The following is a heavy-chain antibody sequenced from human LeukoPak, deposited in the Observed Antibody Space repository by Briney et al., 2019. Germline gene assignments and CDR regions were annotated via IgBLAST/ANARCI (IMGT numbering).Heavy chain of an antibody. V-gene: IGHV3-21*01. J-gene: IGHJ6*03. CDR2: ISSSSSYI. CDR3: ARVGVVPVAGRYYYYYMDV. CDR1: GFTFSSYS. Sequence: GGSLRLSCAASGFTFSSYSMNWVRQAPGKGLEWVASISSSSSYIYYADSVKGRFTISRDNAKNSLYRQMNSLRAEDTAVYYCARVGVVPVAGRYYYYYMDVWGKGTTVTVSS. D-gene: IGHD2-2*01.